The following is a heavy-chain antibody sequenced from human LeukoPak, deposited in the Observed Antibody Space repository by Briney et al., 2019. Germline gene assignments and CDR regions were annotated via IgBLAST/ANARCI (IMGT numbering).Heavy chain of an antibody. CDR3: AKGAITMVWANPYYYYMDV. D-gene: IGHD3-10*01. Sequence: GRSLRLSCAASGFTFSSYAMHWVRQAPGKGLEWVAVISYDGSNKYYADSVKGRFTISRDNSKNTLYLQMNSLRAEDTAVYYCAKGAITMVWANPYYYYMDVWGKGTTVTISS. CDR1: GFTFSSYA. J-gene: IGHJ6*03. V-gene: IGHV3-30*04. CDR2: ISYDGSNK.